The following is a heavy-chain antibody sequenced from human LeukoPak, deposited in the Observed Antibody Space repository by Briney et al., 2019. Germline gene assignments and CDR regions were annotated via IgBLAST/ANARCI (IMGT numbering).Heavy chain of an antibody. CDR2: ISASDTST. J-gene: IGHJ4*02. D-gene: IGHD3-22*01. Sequence: GGSLRHSCAASGFTFSSYAMTWVRQAAGKGLEWVSSISASDTSTYYADSVKGRFTISRDNSKNTLYLQMNSLRAEDTAVYYCAKNSGFFDYWGQGTLVTVSS. CDR3: AKNSGFFDY. V-gene: IGHV3-23*01. CDR1: GFTFSSYA.